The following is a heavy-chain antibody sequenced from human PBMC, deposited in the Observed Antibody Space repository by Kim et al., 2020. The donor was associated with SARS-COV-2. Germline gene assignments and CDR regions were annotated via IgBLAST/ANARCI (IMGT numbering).Heavy chain of an antibody. D-gene: IGHD3-9*01. Sequence: GGSLRLSCAASGFVFSNYAMLWVRQTPGKGLEWVAVISYDGTNKYYTDSVKGRFTISRDKSKNTLYMQMNSLRGEDTAVYYCARDPYYDILTGKGYMDV. CDR2: ISYDGTNK. V-gene: IGHV3-30*04. J-gene: IGHJ6*03. CDR3: ARDPYYDILTGKGYMDV. CDR1: GFVFSNYA.